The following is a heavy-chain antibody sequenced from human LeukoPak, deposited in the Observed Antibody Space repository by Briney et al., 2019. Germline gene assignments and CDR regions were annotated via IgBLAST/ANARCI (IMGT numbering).Heavy chain of an antibody. CDR1: GFTFSSYD. Sequence: QAGGSLRLSCAASGFTFSSYDMHWVRQATGKGLEGVSAIGTAGDTYYPGSVKGRFTISRENAKDSLYFQMNSLRAGDTAVYYCAKASRRAGSVFDYWGQGTLFTVSS. D-gene: IGHD2-2*01. CDR2: IGTAGDT. CDR3: AKASRRAGSVFDY. V-gene: IGHV3-13*04. J-gene: IGHJ4*02.